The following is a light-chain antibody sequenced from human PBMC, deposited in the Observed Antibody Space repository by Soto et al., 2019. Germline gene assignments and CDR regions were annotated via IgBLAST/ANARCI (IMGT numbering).Light chain of an antibody. Sequence: EIVMTQSPATLSVSPGERATLSCRASQSVSSNLASYQQKPGQAPRLLIYGASTRATGIPARFSGSGSGTEFTLTISSLQSEDFVVYYCQQYNNWPRTFGQGTKVEIK. V-gene: IGKV3-15*01. CDR2: GAS. CDR1: QSVSSN. J-gene: IGKJ1*01. CDR3: QQYNNWPRT.